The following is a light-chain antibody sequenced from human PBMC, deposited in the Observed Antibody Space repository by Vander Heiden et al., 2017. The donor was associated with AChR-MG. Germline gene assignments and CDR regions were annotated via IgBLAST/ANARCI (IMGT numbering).Light chain of an antibody. CDR2: GAS. Sequence: EIVMTQSPATLSVSPGERATLSCRASQSVSTNLAWYQQKPGQALRLLMYGASTRATGIPARFSGSGSGTEFTLTISRLQSEDFAVYYCQQENNWPYTFGQRTKLEIK. CDR3: QQENNWPYT. J-gene: IGKJ2*01. CDR1: QSVSTN. V-gene: IGKV3-15*01.